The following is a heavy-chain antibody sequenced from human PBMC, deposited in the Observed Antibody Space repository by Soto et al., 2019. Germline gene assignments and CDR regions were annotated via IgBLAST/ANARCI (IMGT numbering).Heavy chain of an antibody. D-gene: IGHD4-4*01. CDR2: IYYSGST. V-gene: IGHV4-59*01. CDR1: GGSISSYY. Sequence: PSETLSLTCTVSGGSISSYYWSWIRQPPGKGLEWIGYIYYSGSTNYNPSLKSRVTISVDTSKNQFSLKLSSVTAADTAVYYCAREDGYNNYPPQLGFDPWGQGTLVTVSS. CDR3: AREDGYNNYPPQLGFDP. J-gene: IGHJ5*02.